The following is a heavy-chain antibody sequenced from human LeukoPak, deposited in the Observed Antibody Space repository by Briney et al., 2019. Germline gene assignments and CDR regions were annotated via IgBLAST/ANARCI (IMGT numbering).Heavy chain of an antibody. CDR1: GFTFSNYY. J-gene: IGHJ4*02. CDR3: ARETLYYYDSSGYSAD. D-gene: IGHD3-22*01. V-gene: IGHV3-11*01. Sequence: GGSLRLSCAAAGFTFSNYYMSWIRQAPGKGLEWVSYISSSGSTIYYADSVKGRFTISRDNAKNLLYLQMNSLRAEDTAVYYCARETLYYYDSSGYSADWGQGTLVTVSS. CDR2: ISSSGSTI.